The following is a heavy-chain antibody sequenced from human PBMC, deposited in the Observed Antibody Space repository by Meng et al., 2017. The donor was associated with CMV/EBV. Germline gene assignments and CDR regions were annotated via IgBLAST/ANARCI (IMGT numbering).Heavy chain of an antibody. V-gene: IGHV3-21*01. J-gene: IGHJ4*02. CDR1: RYS. CDR2: ISSSSSYI. Sequence: RYSMKWVRQAPGKGLEWVSSISSSSSYIYYADSVKGRFTISRDNAKNSLYLQMNSLRAEDTAVYYCARATAMSAYDFWSGYSGGFGYWGQGTPVTVSS. CDR3: ARATAMSAYDFWSGYSGGFGY. D-gene: IGHD3-3*01.